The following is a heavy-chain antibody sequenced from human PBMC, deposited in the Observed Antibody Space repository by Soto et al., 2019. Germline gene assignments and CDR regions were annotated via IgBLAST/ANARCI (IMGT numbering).Heavy chain of an antibody. Sequence: EVQLVESGGGLVQPGGSLRLSCAASGFTFSDHYMDWVRQAPGKGLEWVGRIRNKANSYTTEYAASVKGRFTISSDDSKKSLYLQKNSLKFDDTAVYYCARYYDYSGYWDYWGQGTLVTVSS. CDR1: GFTFSDHY. D-gene: IGHD3-22*01. J-gene: IGHJ4*02. CDR3: ARYYDYSGYWDY. V-gene: IGHV3-72*01. CDR2: IRNKANSYTT.